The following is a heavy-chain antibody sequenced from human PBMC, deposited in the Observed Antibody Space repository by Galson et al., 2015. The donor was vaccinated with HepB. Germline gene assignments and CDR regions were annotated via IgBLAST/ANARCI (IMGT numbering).Heavy chain of an antibody. J-gene: IGHJ5*02. CDR2: ISSSGDSI. Sequence: SLRLSCAASGFSFSDYYMNWIRQAPGKGLEWVSYISSSGDSIDYTDSVKGRYTISRDNAKNSLYLQMNNLRAEDTAVYYCAARSNVSSLAYFDPWGQGTLVTVSS. V-gene: IGHV3-11*01. D-gene: IGHD3-16*01. CDR3: AARSNVSSLAYFDP. CDR1: GFSFSDYY.